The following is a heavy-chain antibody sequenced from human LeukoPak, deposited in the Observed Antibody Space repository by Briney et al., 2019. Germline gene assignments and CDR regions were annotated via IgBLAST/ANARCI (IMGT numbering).Heavy chain of an antibody. CDR3: ATMTTVTTDLDY. J-gene: IGHJ4*02. CDR2: ISYDGSNK. Sequence: GGSLRLSCAASGFTFSSYAMHWVRQAPGKGLEWVAVISYDGSNKYYADSVKGRFTISRDNSKNTLYLQMNSLRAEDTAVYYCATMTTVTTDLDYWGQGTLVTVSS. V-gene: IGHV3-30*04. D-gene: IGHD4-17*01. CDR1: GFTFSSYA.